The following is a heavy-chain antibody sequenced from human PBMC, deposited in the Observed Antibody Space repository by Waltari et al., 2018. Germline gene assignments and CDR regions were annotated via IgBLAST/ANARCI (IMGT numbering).Heavy chain of an antibody. CDR3: ARRWFREFPYYGMDV. Sequence: QVQLVQSGAEVKKPGSSVKVSCKASGGTFSSYAISWVRQAPGQGLEWMGWMNPNSGNTGYAQKFQGRVTITRNTSISTAYMELSSLRSEDTAVYYCARRWFREFPYYGMDVWGQGTTVTVSS. CDR1: GGTFSSYA. V-gene: IGHV1-8*03. J-gene: IGHJ6*02. CDR2: MNPNSGNT. D-gene: IGHD3-10*01.